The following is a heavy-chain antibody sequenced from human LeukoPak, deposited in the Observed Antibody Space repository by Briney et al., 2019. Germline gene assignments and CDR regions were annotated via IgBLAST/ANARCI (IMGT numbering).Heavy chain of an antibody. CDR1: GYIFTGYY. CDR3: ARAYTSPNGPY. Sequence: GASVKVSCKASGYIFTGYYMHWVRQAPGQGLERMGWINPNSGGTNYAHKFQGRVTMTRDTSITTAYMELSRLRSDDTAVYYCARAYTSPNGPYWGQGILVTVSS. J-gene: IGHJ4*02. CDR2: INPNSGGT. D-gene: IGHD3-16*01. V-gene: IGHV1-2*07.